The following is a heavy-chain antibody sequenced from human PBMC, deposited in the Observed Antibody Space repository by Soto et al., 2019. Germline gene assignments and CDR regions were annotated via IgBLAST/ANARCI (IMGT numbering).Heavy chain of an antibody. CDR3: ARLPFVYLAYFDY. CDR2: IYPADSDT. J-gene: IGHJ4*02. Sequence: GEYLNISWDRSGYSFTIYWIGWVRQIVGKGVDGVGIIYPADSDTRYSPSFQGQVTISADKSISTAYLQWSSLKASDTAMYYCARLPFVYLAYFDYWGQGTLVTVSS. V-gene: IGHV5-51*01. D-gene: IGHD5-12*01. CDR1: GYSFTIYW.